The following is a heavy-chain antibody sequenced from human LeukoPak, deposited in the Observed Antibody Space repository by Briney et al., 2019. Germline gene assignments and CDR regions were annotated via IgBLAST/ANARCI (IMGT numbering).Heavy chain of an antibody. CDR1: GGSFSGYY. J-gene: IGHJ3*02. V-gene: IGHV4-34*01. Sequence: SETLSLTCVVYGGSFSGYYWTWIRQPPGKGLQWIGEINHSGRTNYNPSLKSRVTISVDTSKNQFSLKLSSVTAADTAVYYCASGETDAFDIWGQGTMVTVSS. CDR2: INHSGRT. CDR3: ASGETDAFDI.